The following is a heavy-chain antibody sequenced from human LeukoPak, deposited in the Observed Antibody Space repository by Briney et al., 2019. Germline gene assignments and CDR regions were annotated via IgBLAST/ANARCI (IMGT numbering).Heavy chain of an antibody. Sequence: PGGSLRLSCAASGFTFSNYWMSWVRQAPGKGLEWVANIKQDGSEKSYVDSVKGRFTISRDSAKNSLYLQMNSLRAEDTAVYYCASWSYYDFWSGYYPAYYYGMDVWGQGTTVTVSS. J-gene: IGHJ6*02. CDR2: IKQDGSEK. D-gene: IGHD3-3*01. CDR3: ASWSYYDFWSGYYPAYYYGMDV. V-gene: IGHV3-7*01. CDR1: GFTFSNYW.